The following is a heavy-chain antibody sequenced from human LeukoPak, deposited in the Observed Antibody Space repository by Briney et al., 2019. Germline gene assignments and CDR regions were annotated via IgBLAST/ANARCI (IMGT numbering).Heavy chain of an antibody. V-gene: IGHV1-69*13. Sequence: ASVKVSCKASGGTFGSYAISWVRQAPAQGLEWMGGIIPIFGTANYAQKFQGRVTITADESTSTAYMELSSLRSEDTAVYYCARDVPGTSSFDYWGQGTLVTVSS. D-gene: IGHD3/OR15-3a*01. CDR3: ARDVPGTSSFDY. CDR2: IIPIFGTA. CDR1: GGTFGSYA. J-gene: IGHJ4*02.